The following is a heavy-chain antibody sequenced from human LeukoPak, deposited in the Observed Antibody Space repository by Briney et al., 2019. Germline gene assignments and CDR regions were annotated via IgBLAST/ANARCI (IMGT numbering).Heavy chain of an antibody. CDR3: ARGDSSGSEKDYYYGMDV. Sequence: GGSLRLSCAASGFTFSSYWMHWVRQAPGKGLVWVSRINSDGSSTSYADSVKGRFTISRDSAKNTLYLQMNSLRAEDTAVYYCARGDSSGSEKDYYYGMDVWGQGTTVTVSS. CDR2: INSDGSST. V-gene: IGHV3-74*01. J-gene: IGHJ6*02. CDR1: GFTFSSYW. D-gene: IGHD3-22*01.